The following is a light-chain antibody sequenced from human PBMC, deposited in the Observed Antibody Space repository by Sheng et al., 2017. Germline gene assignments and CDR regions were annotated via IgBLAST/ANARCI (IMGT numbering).Light chain of an antibody. CDR1: QSVSTY. CDR2: DAS. J-gene: IGKJ2*01. Sequence: EIVLTQSPATLSLSPGERATLSCRASQSVSTYLAWYQQKPGQAPKLLIYDASNRAAGIPARFSGTGSGTDFTLTISNLQSEDIAVYYCLQHKNWPMYTFGQGTKLEI. V-gene: IGKV3-11*01. CDR3: LQHKNWPMYT.